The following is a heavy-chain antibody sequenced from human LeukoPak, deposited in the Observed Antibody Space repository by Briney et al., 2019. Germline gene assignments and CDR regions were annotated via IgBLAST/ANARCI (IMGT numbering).Heavy chain of an antibody. CDR2: IYYSGST. J-gene: IGHJ2*01. D-gene: IGHD2-2*01. V-gene: IGHV4-59*01. CDR3: ARSSRESILWYFDL. Sequence: PSETLSLTCTVSGGSITNYYWNWIRQPPGKGLEWIGYIYYSGSTNYNPSLRSRVTISVDTSKNQFSLKLSSVTAADTAVYYCARSSRESILWYFDLWGRGTLVTVSS. CDR1: GGSITNYY.